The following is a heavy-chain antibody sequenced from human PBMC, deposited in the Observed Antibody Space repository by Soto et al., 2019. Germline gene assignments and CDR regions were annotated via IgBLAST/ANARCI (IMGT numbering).Heavy chain of an antibody. Sequence: EVQLVESGGDLVQPGGSLSLSCAASGFTFSNYWMHWVRQVPGKGLVWVSRVKTDGSTYYADSVRGRFTIFRDNAKNTLYVQMNSLTVEDTAVYFCARGIRGHYGFDVWGQGTLVTVSS. CDR3: ARGIRGHYGFDV. D-gene: IGHD5-12*01. CDR1: GFTFSNYW. V-gene: IGHV3-74*01. J-gene: IGHJ3*01. CDR2: VKTDGST.